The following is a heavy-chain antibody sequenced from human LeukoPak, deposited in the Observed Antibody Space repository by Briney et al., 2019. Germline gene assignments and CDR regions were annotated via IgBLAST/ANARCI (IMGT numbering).Heavy chain of an antibody. Sequence: PGGSLRLSCGASGFTFSSYAMSWVRQAPGKGLEWVSTITTSGGTYYADSVKGRFTISRDNSKNTLYLQMNSLRGEDTAVYYCAKDGVRQTTVTYYFDCWGQGALVTVSS. CDR2: ITTSGGT. CDR3: AKDGVRQTTVTYYFDC. CDR1: GFTFSSYA. J-gene: IGHJ4*02. D-gene: IGHD4-17*01. V-gene: IGHV3-23*01.